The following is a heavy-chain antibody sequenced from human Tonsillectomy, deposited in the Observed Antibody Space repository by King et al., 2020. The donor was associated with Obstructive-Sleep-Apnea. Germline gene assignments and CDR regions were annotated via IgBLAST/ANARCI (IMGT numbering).Heavy chain of an antibody. CDR2: IKKRGDGGTA. CDR3: TKDLARQWELDRV. D-gene: IGHD1-26*01. J-gene: IGHJ4*02. Sequence: VQLVESGGGSVKPGGSLTVSCAASGFSFIDAWISWVRQAPGKGLEWVGRIKKRGDGGTADYAESVSGRFTISRDDSINMVYLQMNSLKIEDTAVYYCTKDLARQWELDRVWGQGTQVTVSS. V-gene: IGHV3-15*05. CDR1: GFSFIDAW.